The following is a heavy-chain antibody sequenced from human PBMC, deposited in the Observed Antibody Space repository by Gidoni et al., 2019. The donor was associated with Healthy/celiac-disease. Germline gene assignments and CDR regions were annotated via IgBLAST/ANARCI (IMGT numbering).Heavy chain of an antibody. Sequence: EVQLVESGGGLVQPGRSLRLSCAASGFTFDDYATHWVRQAPGKGLEWVSGISWNSGSIGYADSVKGRFTISRDNAKNSLYLQMNSLRAEDTALYYCAKGYSYGYGGYFDYWGQGTLVTVSS. J-gene: IGHJ4*02. V-gene: IGHV3-9*01. CDR3: AKGYSYGYGGYFDY. CDR2: ISWNSGSI. D-gene: IGHD5-18*01. CDR1: GFTFDDYA.